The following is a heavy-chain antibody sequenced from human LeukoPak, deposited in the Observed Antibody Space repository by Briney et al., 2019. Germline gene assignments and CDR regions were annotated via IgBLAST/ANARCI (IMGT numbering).Heavy chain of an antibody. CDR2: ISWNSGSI. J-gene: IGHJ5*02. D-gene: IGHD3-3*01. CDR3: AKGLGSGYYENNWFDP. CDR1: GFTFDDYA. Sequence: PGGSLRLSCAASGFTFDDYAMHWVRQAPGKGLEWVSGISWNSGSIGYADSVKGRFTISRDNAKNSLYLQMNSLRADDTALYYCAKGLGSGYYENNWFDPWGQGTLVTVSS. V-gene: IGHV3-9*01.